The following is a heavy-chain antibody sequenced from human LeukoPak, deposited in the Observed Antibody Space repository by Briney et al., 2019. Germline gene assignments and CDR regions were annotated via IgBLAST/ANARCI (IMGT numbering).Heavy chain of an antibody. V-gene: IGHV3-7*05. J-gene: IGHJ5*02. CDR3: ARSSIAARGWFDP. CDR1: GFTFSSYW. CDR2: IKQDGSEK. D-gene: IGHD6-6*01. Sequence: GGSLRLSCAASGFTFSSYWMSWVRQAPGKGLEWVANIKQDGSEKYYVDSVKGRFTISRDNAKNSLYLQMNSLRAEDTAVYYCARSSIAARGWFDPWGQRTLVTVSS.